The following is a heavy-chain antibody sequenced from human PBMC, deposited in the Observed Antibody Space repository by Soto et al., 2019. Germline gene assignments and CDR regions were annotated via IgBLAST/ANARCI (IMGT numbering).Heavy chain of an antibody. CDR2: VSSDGSNQ. CDR1: GFSFNKYG. V-gene: IGHV3-30*18. J-gene: IGHJ5*02. Sequence: GGSLRLSCAASGFSFNKYGMHWVRQAPGKGLEWVAYVSSDGSNQYYADSVKGRFTISRDNSKSTLFLQLDSLRVDDTAVYYCAKDRVIQLLPVWPDPWGQGTLVTVSS. D-gene: IGHD2-2*01. CDR3: AKDRVIQLLPVWPDP.